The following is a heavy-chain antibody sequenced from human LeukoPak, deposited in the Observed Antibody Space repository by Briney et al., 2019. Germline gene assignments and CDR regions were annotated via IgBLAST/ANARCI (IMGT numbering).Heavy chain of an antibody. Sequence: HPGGSLRLSCAASGFTFSSYAMSWVRQAPGKGLEWVSAISGSGGSTYYADSVKGRFTISRDNSKNTLYLQMNSLRAEDTAVYYCAKDHVLRIAAAGDYWGQGALVTVSS. V-gene: IGHV3-23*01. CDR2: ISGSGGST. J-gene: IGHJ4*02. D-gene: IGHD6-13*01. CDR1: GFTFSSYA. CDR3: AKDHVLRIAAAGDY.